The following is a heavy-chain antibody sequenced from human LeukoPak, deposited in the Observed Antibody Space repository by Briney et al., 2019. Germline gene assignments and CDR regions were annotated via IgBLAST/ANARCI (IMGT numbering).Heavy chain of an antibody. CDR2: ITGSSGST. Sequence: GGSLRLSCAASGFTFSSYAMSWVRQAPGKGLEWVSGITGSSGSTNYADSGKGRFTISRDNSKNTLYLQMSSLRAEDTAVYYCVKGMDIAMVSAFDYWGQGTLVTVSS. D-gene: IGHD5-18*01. V-gene: IGHV3-23*01. CDR1: GFTFSSYA. J-gene: IGHJ4*02. CDR3: VKGMDIAMVSAFDY.